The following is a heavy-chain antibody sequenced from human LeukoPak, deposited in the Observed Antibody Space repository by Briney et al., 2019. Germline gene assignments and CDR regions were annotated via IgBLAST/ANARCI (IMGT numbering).Heavy chain of an antibody. CDR2: ISHGGST. D-gene: IGHD2-21*01. Sequence: SETLSLTCAVYGGSFSDYYWSWIRQSPGKGLEWIGEISHGGSTNYNPSLKSRVSISLDTSKNHFSLKLSSVTAADTAVYYCARHSRDYYYYYMDVWGKGTTVTISS. CDR3: ARHSRDYYYYYMDV. CDR1: GGSFSDYY. J-gene: IGHJ6*03. V-gene: IGHV4-34*01.